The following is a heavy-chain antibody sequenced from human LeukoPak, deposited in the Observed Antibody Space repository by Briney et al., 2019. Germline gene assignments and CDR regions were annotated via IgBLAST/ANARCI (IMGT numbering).Heavy chain of an antibody. J-gene: IGHJ4*02. CDR3: AGLGHYDRSGRNDY. V-gene: IGHV4-39*07. D-gene: IGHD3-22*01. CDR2: IYYSGST. Sequence: SETLSLTCNVSGDSISSSRHYWSWIRQPPGKGLEWIGSIYYSGSTYYNPSLKSRATISVDTSKNQFSLKLSSVTAADTAVYYWAGLGHYDRSGRNDYGGQGTLVTVSS. CDR1: GDSISSSRHY.